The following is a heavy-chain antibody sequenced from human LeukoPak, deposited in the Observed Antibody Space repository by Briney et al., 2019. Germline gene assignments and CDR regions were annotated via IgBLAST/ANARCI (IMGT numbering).Heavy chain of an antibody. Sequence: GGSLRLSCSASGFTFSRFAMTWVRQLPGKGLEWVSTISGNGLQTFYAGSVKGRFSVSRDNSKKIVYLQMGSLRADDSALYYCAKDANYLDSSGYFIPFDYWGQGTLVTVAS. CDR3: AKDANYLDSSGYFIPFDY. CDR1: GFTFSRFA. CDR2: ISGNGLQT. V-gene: IGHV3-23*01. J-gene: IGHJ4*02. D-gene: IGHD3-22*01.